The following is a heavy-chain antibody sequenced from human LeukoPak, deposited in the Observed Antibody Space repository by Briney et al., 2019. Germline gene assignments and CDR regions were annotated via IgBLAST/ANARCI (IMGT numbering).Heavy chain of an antibody. V-gene: IGHV1-18*01. CDR2: ISAYNGNT. Sequence: ASVKVSCKASGYTFTSYGISWVRQAPGQGLEWMGWISAYNGNTNYAQKFQGRVTMTTDTSTSTVYMDLSSLRSEDTAVYYCARIRDGYNDAYDIWGQGTMVTVSS. D-gene: IGHD5-24*01. CDR3: ARIRDGYNDAYDI. CDR1: GYTFTSYG. J-gene: IGHJ3*02.